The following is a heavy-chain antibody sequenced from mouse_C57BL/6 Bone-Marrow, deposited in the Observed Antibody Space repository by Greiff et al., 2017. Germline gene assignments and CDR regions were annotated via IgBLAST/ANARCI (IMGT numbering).Heavy chain of an antibody. Sequence: EVQLVESGGDLVKPGGSLKLSCAASGFTFSSYGMSWVRQTPDKRLEWVATISSGGSYTYYPDSVKGRFTISRDNAKNTLYLQMSSLKSEDTAMYYCARLRRGLYAMDDWGQGTSVTVSS. CDR3: ARLRRGLYAMDD. V-gene: IGHV5-6*01. D-gene: IGHD2-12*01. CDR2: ISSGGSYT. CDR1: GFTFSSYG. J-gene: IGHJ4*01.